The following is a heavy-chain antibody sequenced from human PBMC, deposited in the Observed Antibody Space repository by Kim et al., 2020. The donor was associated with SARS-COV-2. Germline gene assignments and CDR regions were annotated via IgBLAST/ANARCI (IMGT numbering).Heavy chain of an antibody. CDR3: AHSDPITIFGTRGGMDV. CDR1: GFSLSTGGVG. CDR2: IFWDDDK. Sequence: SGPTLVNPTQTLTLTCTFSGFSLSTGGVGVGWIRQPPGKALEWLALIFWDDDKRYSPSLKSRLTITKDTSKNQVVLTMTNVDPVDTATYYCAHSDPITIFGTRGGMDVWGQGTTVTVSS. D-gene: IGHD3-3*01. V-gene: IGHV2-5*02. J-gene: IGHJ6*02.